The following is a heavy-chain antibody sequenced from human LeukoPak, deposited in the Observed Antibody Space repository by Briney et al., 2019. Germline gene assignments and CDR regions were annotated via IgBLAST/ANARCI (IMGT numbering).Heavy chain of an antibody. J-gene: IGHJ4*02. CDR1: GGSINNHKW. Sequence: SETLSLTCAVSGGSINNHKWWSWIRQSPQKGLEWLEEIFYTGSPNYNPSFQSRITMSVDRSNNQFSLILTSVTVADTAVYYCARDGNSYYDYWGQGIMVTVTS. CDR2: IFYTGSP. CDR3: ARDGNSYYDY. D-gene: IGHD4-11*01. V-gene: IGHV4-4*02.